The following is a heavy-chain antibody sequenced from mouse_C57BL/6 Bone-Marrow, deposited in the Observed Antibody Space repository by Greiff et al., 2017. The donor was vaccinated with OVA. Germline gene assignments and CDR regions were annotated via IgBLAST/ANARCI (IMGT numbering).Heavy chain of an antibody. V-gene: IGHV1-82*01. D-gene: IGHD1-1*01. CDR3: ALLRSFAY. J-gene: IGHJ3*01. CDR2: IYPGDGDT. CDR1: GYAFSSFW. Sequence: QVQLQQSGPELVKPGASVKISCKASGYAFSSFWMNWVKQRPGKGLEWIGRIYPGDGDTTYNGKFKGKATLNADKSSSTADMRLSNLASEDSAVYFCALLRSFAYWGQGTLVTVSA.